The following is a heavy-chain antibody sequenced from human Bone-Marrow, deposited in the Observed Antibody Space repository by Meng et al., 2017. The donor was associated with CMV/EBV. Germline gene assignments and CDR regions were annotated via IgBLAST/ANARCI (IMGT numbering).Heavy chain of an antibody. Sequence: ASVKVSCKASGYTFTSYGISWVRQAPGQGLEWMGWINPNSGATNYEQKFQGRVTMTRDTPISTAYMELSRLTSDDTAVYYCARDPLGAGPHYYYAMDVWGQGTSVTVSS. V-gene: IGHV1-2*02. J-gene: IGHJ6*02. CDR2: INPNSGAT. CDR3: ARDPLGAGPHYYYAMDV. CDR1: GYTFTSYG. D-gene: IGHD3-16*01.